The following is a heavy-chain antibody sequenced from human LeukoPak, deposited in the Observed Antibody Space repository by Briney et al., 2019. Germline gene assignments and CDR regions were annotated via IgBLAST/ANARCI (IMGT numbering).Heavy chain of an antibody. Sequence: GASVKLSCKASGYTFTGYYMHWVRHARAQGFEGMGWINPNSGGTTYAQKFQGRVTMTRDTSISTAYMELSRLRSDDTAVYYCARDMVRGVRTAGYWGQGTLVTVSS. D-gene: IGHD3-10*01. J-gene: IGHJ4*02. CDR3: ARDMVRGVRTAGY. V-gene: IGHV1-2*02. CDR1: GYTFTGYY. CDR2: INPNSGGT.